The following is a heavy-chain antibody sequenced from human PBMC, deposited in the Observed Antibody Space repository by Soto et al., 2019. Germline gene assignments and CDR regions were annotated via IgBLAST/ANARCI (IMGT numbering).Heavy chain of an antibody. CDR2: INYSGST. D-gene: IGHD3-3*01. J-gene: IGHJ2*01. CDR3: AEDDIRGLCTCSAFRLNRTSDL. V-gene: IGHV4-59*12. Sequence: PGKGLEWIGYINYSGSTNYNPSLKSRVTISVDTSKNQFSLKLSSVTAADTAFFFRAEDDIRGLCTCSAFRLNRTSDL.